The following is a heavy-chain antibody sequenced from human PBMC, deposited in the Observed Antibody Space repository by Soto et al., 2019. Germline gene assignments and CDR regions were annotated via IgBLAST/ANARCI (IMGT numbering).Heavy chain of an antibody. Sequence: GGSLRLSCAVSGFTFRNHAMSWVRQAPGRGLEWVSAISGRGGNTYYADSVKGRFTISSDNSYITVYRQMNNLRAGGTAVYYCAKGLYYYDSSGYYPEDYLDYWGRGTLVTVSS. J-gene: IGHJ4*02. V-gene: IGHV3-23*01. D-gene: IGHD3-22*01. CDR2: ISGRGGNT. CDR3: AKGLYYYDSSGYYPEDYLDY. CDR1: GFTFRNHA.